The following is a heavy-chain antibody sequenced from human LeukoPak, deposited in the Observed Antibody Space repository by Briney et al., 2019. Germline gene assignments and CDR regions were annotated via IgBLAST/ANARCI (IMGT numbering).Heavy chain of an antibody. J-gene: IGHJ4*02. CDR2: ISYDGRNK. Sequence: PGGSLRLSCAASGFTFSNHVIHWVRQAPGKGLEWLAFISYDGRNKDYAESVKGRFTVSRDNSKNMVYLQMNSLRVEDTAVFYCAKDPPASGYHFDYWGQGTLVTVSS. V-gene: IGHV3-30*18. D-gene: IGHD3-22*01. CDR3: AKDPPASGYHFDY. CDR1: GFTFSNHV.